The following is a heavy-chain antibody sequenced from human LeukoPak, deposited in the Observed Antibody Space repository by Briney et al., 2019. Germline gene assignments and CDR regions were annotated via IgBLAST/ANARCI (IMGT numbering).Heavy chain of an antibody. D-gene: IGHD1-1*01. J-gene: IGHJ4*02. CDR3: ARDVQPFVY. V-gene: IGHV3-7*01. CDR1: GFTVSSNY. CDR2: IKQDGSEK. Sequence: GGSLRLSCAASGFTVSSNYMSWVRQAPGKGLEWVANIKQDGSEKYYVDSVKGRFTISRDNAKNSLYLQMNSLRAEDTAVYYCARDVQPFVYWGQGTLVTVSS.